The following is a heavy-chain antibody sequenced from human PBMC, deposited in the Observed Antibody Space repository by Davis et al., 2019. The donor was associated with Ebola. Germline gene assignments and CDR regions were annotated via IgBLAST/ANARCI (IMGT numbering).Heavy chain of an antibody. J-gene: IGHJ4*02. CDR1: GFNSNNYA. CDR2: IGGDIATI. D-gene: IGHD3-10*01. CDR3: AREGSDSYLEY. Sequence: GESLKISCETSGFNSNNYAMSWVRQAPGKGLEWVAAIGGDIATIYYADSVKGRFTISRDNSKNPVYLQMNSLRGEDTAVYYCAREGSDSYLEYWGQGTLVTVSS. V-gene: IGHV3-23*01.